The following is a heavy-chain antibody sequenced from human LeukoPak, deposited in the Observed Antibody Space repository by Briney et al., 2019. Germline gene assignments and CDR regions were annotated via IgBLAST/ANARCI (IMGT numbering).Heavy chain of an antibody. Sequence: QGRVTMTRDTSISTAYMELSRLRSDDTAVYYCARADQLLSLPSYYFDYWGQGTLVTVSS. V-gene: IGHV1-2*02. J-gene: IGHJ4*02. D-gene: IGHD2-2*01. CDR3: ARADQLLSLPSYYFDY.